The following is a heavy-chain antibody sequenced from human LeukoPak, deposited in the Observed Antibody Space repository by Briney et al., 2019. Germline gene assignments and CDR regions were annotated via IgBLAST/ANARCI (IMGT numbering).Heavy chain of an antibody. D-gene: IGHD2-2*01. Sequence: SETLSLTCTVSGGSISSSSYYWGWIRQPPGKGLEWIGSMYYSGSTYYNPSLKSRVTISVDTSKNQFSLKLSSVTAADTAVYYCARLGGPAAVDYWGQGTLVTVSS. J-gene: IGHJ4*02. V-gene: IGHV4-39*01. CDR2: MYYSGST. CDR3: ARLGGPAAVDY. CDR1: GGSISSSSYY.